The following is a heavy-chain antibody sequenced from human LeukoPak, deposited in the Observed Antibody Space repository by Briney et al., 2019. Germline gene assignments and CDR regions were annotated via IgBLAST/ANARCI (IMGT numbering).Heavy chain of an antibody. J-gene: IGHJ4*02. V-gene: IGHV4-38-2*02. CDR1: GYSISSSYY. Sequence: SETLSLTCTVSGYSISSSYYWGWIRQPPGQGLEWIGSIYYSGSTYYNPSLKSRVTISVDTSKNQFSLKLSSVTAADTAVYYCAREGGYGSGGLDYWGQGTLVTVSS. CDR3: AREGGYGSGGLDY. CDR2: IYYSGST. D-gene: IGHD3-10*01.